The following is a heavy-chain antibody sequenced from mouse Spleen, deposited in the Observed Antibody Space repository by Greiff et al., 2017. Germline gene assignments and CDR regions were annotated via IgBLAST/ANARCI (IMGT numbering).Heavy chain of an antibody. J-gene: IGHJ2*01. CDR1: GFTFSSYA. V-gene: IGHV5-9-1*02. Sequence: EVMLVESGEGLVKPGGSLKLSCAASGFTFSSYAMSWVRQTPEKRLEWVAYISSGGDYIYYADTVKGRFTISRDNARNTLYLQMSSLKSEDTAMYYCTRVWDLYYFDYWGQGTTLTVSS. CDR3: TRVWDLYYFDY. CDR2: ISSGGDYI. D-gene: IGHD4-1*01.